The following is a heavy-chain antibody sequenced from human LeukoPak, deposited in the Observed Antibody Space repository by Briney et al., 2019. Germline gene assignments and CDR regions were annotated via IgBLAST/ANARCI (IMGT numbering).Heavy chain of an antibody. Sequence: GGSLRLSCAASGFIFSAYTMNWVRQAPGKGLEWLSLISSSGSVISSDSVKGRFTISRDNAKNSLYLQMNSLSAEDTAVYYCAKGPYSGSYWEGAFDIWGQGTMVTVSS. CDR2: ISSSGSVI. D-gene: IGHD1-26*01. V-gene: IGHV3-48*04. CDR3: AKGPYSGSYWEGAFDI. CDR1: GFIFSAYT. J-gene: IGHJ3*02.